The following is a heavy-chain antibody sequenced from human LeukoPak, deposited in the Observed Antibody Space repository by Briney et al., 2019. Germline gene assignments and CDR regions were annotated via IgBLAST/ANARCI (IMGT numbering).Heavy chain of an antibody. Sequence: PGGSLRLSCAAAGFTFSNHWMHWVRQAPGKGLVWVSRIKSDGRTNYADSVKGRFTISRDNAKDTVSLQMNSLRAEDTGVYYCARAPSEIGGYYPEYFRHWARAPWSPSPQ. CDR2: IKSDGRT. CDR3: ARAPSEIGGYYPEYFRH. J-gene: IGHJ1*01. CDR1: GFTFSNHW. V-gene: IGHV3-74*01. D-gene: IGHD3-22*01.